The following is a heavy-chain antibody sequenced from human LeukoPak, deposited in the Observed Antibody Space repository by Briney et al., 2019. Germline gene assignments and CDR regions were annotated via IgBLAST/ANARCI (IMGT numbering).Heavy chain of an antibody. J-gene: IGHJ6*03. V-gene: IGHV4-38-2*02. Sequence: SETLSLTCTVSGYSISSGYYWGWIRQPPGKGLEWIGSIYHSGSTYYNPSLKSRVTISVDTSKNQFSLKLSSVTAADTAVYYCAGGTMVRGAYYYYYMDVWGKGTTVTISS. CDR2: IYHSGST. CDR3: AGGTMVRGAYYYYYMDV. D-gene: IGHD3-10*01. CDR1: GYSISSGYY.